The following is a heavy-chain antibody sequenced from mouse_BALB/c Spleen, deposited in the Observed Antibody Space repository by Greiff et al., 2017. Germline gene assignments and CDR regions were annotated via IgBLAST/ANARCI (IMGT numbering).Heavy chain of an antibody. J-gene: IGHJ2*01. Sequence: QVQLKQSGAELMKPGASVKISCKATGYTFSSYWIEWVKQRPGHGLEWIGEILPGSGSTNYNEKFKGKATFTADTSSNTAYMQLSSLTSEDSAVYYCARDYYGSSYLYFDYWGQGTTLTVSS. V-gene: IGHV1-9*01. CDR3: ARDYYGSSYLYFDY. CDR2: ILPGSGST. D-gene: IGHD1-1*01. CDR1: GYTFSSYW.